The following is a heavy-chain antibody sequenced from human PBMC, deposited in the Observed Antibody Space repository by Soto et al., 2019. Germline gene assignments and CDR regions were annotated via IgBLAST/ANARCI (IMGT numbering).Heavy chain of an antibody. CDR3: AKDRGLLRSFGGPYYGMGV. CDR2: ISYDGTNK. D-gene: IGHD2-15*01. V-gene: IGHV3-30*18. CDR1: GFTFSNYG. Sequence: PGGSLRLSCAASGFTFSNYGMHWVRQAPGKGLEWVALISYDGTNKYYADSLKGRFTISRDNSKNSLYLQMNNLRAEDTAVFYCAKDRGLLRSFGGPYYGMGVWGQGTTVTVSS. J-gene: IGHJ6*02.